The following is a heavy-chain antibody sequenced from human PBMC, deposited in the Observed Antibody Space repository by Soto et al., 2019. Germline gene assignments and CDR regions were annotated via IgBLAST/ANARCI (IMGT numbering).Heavy chain of an antibody. CDR2: ISWNSGSI. CDR1: GFTFDDYA. Sequence: EVQLVESGGGLVQPGRSLRLSCAASGFTFDDYAMHWVRQAPGKGLEWVSGISWNSGSIGYADSVKGRFTISRDNAKNSLYLQMNSLRAEDTALYYCAKDSGWGGTDYWGQGTLVTVSS. V-gene: IGHV3-9*01. CDR3: AKDSGWGGTDY. J-gene: IGHJ4*02. D-gene: IGHD7-27*01.